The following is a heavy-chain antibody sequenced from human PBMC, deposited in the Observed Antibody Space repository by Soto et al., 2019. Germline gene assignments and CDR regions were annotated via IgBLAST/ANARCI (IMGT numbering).Heavy chain of an antibody. J-gene: IGHJ5*02. CDR1: GGSFSGYY. CDR2: INHSGST. CDR3: ARGPRVYSYGPKIGWFAP. D-gene: IGHD5-18*01. Sequence: SETLSLTCAVYGGSFSGYYWSWIRKPPGKGLEWIGEINHSGSTNYNPSLKSRVTISVDTSKNQFSLKLSSVTAADTVVYYFARGPRVYSYGPKIGWFAPGGQGTLVTVPS. V-gene: IGHV4-34*01.